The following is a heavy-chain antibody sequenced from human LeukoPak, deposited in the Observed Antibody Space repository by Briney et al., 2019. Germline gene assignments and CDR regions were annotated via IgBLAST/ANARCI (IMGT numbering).Heavy chain of an antibody. D-gene: IGHD6-6*01. CDR2: INPNSGGT. J-gene: IGHJ4*02. Sequence: ASVKVSCKASGYTFTGYYMHRVRQAPGQGLEWMGWINPNSGGTNYAQKFQGRVTMTRDTSISTAYMELSRLRSDDTAVYYCARGLHVYSSSSGRSPSGFWGQGTLVTVSS. CDR1: GYTFTGYY. CDR3: ARGLHVYSSSSGRSPSGF. V-gene: IGHV1-2*02.